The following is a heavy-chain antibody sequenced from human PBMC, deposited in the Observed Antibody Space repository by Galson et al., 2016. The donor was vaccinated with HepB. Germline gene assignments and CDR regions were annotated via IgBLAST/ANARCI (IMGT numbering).Heavy chain of an antibody. D-gene: IGHD3-3*02. CDR1: GLTFSGAW. V-gene: IGHV3-15*01. Sequence: TLRLSCAASGLTFSGAWLTWVRQAPGKGLEWVGRIKSDGTTDYAVPVKGRFSVSRDDSQNILYLQMNSLKAEDTAVYYCVLDTPAFPAQADYWGQGTLVTVSS. CDR2: IKSDGTT. J-gene: IGHJ4*02. CDR3: VLDTPAFPAQADY.